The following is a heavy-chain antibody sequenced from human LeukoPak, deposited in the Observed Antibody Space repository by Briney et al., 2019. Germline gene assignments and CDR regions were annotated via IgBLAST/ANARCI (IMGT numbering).Heavy chain of an antibody. J-gene: IGHJ6*02. CDR2: VNPNSGNT. V-gene: IGHV1-8*01. CDR1: GYTFTSCD. CDR3: ARGLGRAVAGTWGYYYYYGMDV. D-gene: IGHD6-19*01. Sequence: ASVKVSCKASGYTFTSCDINWVRQATGQGLEWMGWVNPNSGNTGYAQKFQGRVTMTRNTSISTAYMELSSLRSEDTAAYYCARGLGRAVAGTWGYYYYYGMDVWGHGTTVTVSS.